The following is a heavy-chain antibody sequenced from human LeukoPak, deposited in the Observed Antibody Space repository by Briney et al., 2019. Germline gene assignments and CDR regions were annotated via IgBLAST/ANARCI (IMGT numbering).Heavy chain of an antibody. J-gene: IGHJ6*02. D-gene: IGHD6-19*01. CDR1: GGSISSYY. Sequence: SETLSLTCIVSGGSISSYYWSWLRQPPGKGLEWIGYIYYSGSTNYNPSLKSRVTISVDTSKNQFSLKLSSVTAADTAVYYCAREVGIAVAGTPYYYGMDVWGQGTTVTVSS. CDR3: AREVGIAVAGTPYYYGMDV. V-gene: IGHV4-59*01. CDR2: IYYSGST.